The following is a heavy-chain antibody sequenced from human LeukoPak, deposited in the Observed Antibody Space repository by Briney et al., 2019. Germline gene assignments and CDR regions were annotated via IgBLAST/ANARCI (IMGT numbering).Heavy chain of an antibody. CDR3: ARDPGPAYSSSWYWPPMVYGMDV. CDR1: GGSISSYY. V-gene: IGHV4-59*01. D-gene: IGHD6-13*01. Sequence: SETLSLTCTVSGGSISSYYWSWIRQPPGKGLEWIGYIYYSGSTNYNPSLKSRVTISVDTSKNQFSLKLSSVTAADTAVYYCARDPGPAYSSSWYWPPMVYGMDVWGQGTTVTVSS. J-gene: IGHJ6*02. CDR2: IYYSGST.